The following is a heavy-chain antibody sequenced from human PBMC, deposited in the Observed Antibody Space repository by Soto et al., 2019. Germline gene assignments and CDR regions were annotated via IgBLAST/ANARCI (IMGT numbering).Heavy chain of an antibody. Sequence: GGSLRLSCAASGFTFTRYSMNWVRQAPGKGLEWVASISSTTNYIYYGESLKGRLTISRDNAKNSMYLQMNTLRAEDTAVYYCARESEDLSSNLDYWGQGTLVTVSS. CDR3: ARESEDLSSNLDY. CDR2: ISSTTNYI. CDR1: GFTFTRYS. J-gene: IGHJ4*02. V-gene: IGHV3-21*06.